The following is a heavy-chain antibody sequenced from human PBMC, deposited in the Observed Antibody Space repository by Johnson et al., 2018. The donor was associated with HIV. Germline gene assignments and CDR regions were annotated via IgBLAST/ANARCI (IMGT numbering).Heavy chain of an antibody. CDR2: ISYDGSDK. Sequence: QVQLVESGGGVVQPGRSLRLSCAASGFTFSNYAMHWVRQTPGKGLEWVAVISYDGSDKYYTDSVKGRFTISRDNSRNTLFLQMSSLRTEDTAVYYCAQAYQHERSRWSDALDIWGQGTEVTV. V-gene: IGHV3-30*04. D-gene: IGHD3-3*02. CDR3: AQAYQHERSRWSDALDI. J-gene: IGHJ3*02. CDR1: GFTFSNYA.